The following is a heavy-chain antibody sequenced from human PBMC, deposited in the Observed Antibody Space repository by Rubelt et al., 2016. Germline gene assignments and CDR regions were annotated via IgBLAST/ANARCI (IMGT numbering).Heavy chain of an antibody. D-gene: IGHD1-26*01. CDR2: IYYSGST. V-gene: IGHV4-59*12. J-gene: IGHJ4*02. CDR3: ARLQWELSTNDF. CDR1: GGSISSYH. Sequence: QVQLQESGPGLVKPSETLSLTCTVSGGSISSYHWSWIRQPPGKGLEWIGYIYYSGSTNYNPSLKSRVTISVDTSKNQFSLKLGSVTAADTAVYYCARLQWELSTNDFWGQGTLVTVSS.